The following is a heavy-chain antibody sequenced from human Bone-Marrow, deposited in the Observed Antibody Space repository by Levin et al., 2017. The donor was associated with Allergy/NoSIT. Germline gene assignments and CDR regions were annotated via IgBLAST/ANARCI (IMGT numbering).Heavy chain of an antibody. V-gene: IGHV3-53*01. CDR2: IYSGGST. D-gene: IGHD6-13*01. J-gene: IGHJ4*02. Sequence: GGSLRLSCAASGFTVSSNYMSWVRQAPGKGLEWVSVIYSGGSTYYADSVKGRFTISRDNSKNTLYLQMNSLRAEDTAVYYCAREHSSSWYDYWGQGTLVTVSS. CDR3: AREHSSSWYDY. CDR1: GFTVSSNY.